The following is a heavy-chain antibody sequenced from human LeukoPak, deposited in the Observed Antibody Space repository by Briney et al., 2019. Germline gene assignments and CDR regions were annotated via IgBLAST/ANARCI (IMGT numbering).Heavy chain of an antibody. CDR2: INPNSGGT. J-gene: IGHJ6*03. V-gene: IGHV1-2*02. Sequence: ASVKVSCKASGYTFTSYDINWVRQATGQGLEWMGWINPNSGGTNYAQKFQGRVTMTRDTSISTAYMELSRLRPDDTVVYYCARAPRVTTNYYYYYMDVWGKGTTVTVSS. CDR1: GYTFTSYD. CDR3: ARAPRVTTNYYYYYMDV. D-gene: IGHD4-17*01.